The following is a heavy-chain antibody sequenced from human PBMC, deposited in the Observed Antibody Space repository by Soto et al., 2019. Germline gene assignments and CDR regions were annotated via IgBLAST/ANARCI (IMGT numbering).Heavy chain of an antibody. D-gene: IGHD3-22*01. V-gene: IGHV4-39*01. CDR3: ARVYGVITYYYYYGMDV. CDR2: IYYSGST. CDR1: GGCISSSSYY. Sequence: PSKTLPLTCTVSGGCISSSSYYWGWIRQPPGKGLEWIGSIYYSGSTYYNPSLKSRVTISVDTSKNQFSLKLSSVTAADPAVYYCARVYGVITYYYYYGMDVWGQGTTGTVSS. J-gene: IGHJ6*02.